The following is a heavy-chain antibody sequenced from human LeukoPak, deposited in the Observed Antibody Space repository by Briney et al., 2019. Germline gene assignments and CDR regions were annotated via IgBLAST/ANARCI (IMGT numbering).Heavy chain of an antibody. J-gene: IGHJ3*02. D-gene: IGHD3-3*01. CDR3: ARRIQSYYESSASGALDI. CDR2: IYGGGST. CDR1: GYTVSDNY. Sequence: GGSLRLSCTASGYTVSDNYMSWVRQTPGKGPEWVSVIYGGGSTYYADSVKGRFTMSRDNSKNTVYLQMNSLRAEDTAVYCCARRIQSYYESSASGALDIWGQGTMVTVSS. V-gene: IGHV3-66*02.